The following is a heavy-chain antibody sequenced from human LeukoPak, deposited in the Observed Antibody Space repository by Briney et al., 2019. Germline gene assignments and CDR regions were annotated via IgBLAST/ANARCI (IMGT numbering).Heavy chain of an antibody. D-gene: IGHD3-10*01. V-gene: IGHV4-59*01. CDR2: IYYSGST. Sequence: PSETLSLTCTVSGGSISSYYWSWIRQPPGKGLEWIGYIYYSGSTNYNPSLKSRVTISVDTSKNQFSLKLSSVTAADTAVYYCARGFYYGSGSYFRYYYYYYMDVWGKGTTVTISS. CDR1: GGSISSYY. J-gene: IGHJ6*03. CDR3: ARGFYYGSGSYFRYYYYYYMDV.